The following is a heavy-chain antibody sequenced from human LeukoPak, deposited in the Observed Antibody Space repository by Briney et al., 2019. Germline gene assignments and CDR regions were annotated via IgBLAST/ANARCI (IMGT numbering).Heavy chain of an antibody. J-gene: IGHJ6*02. V-gene: IGHV3-53*04. CDR2: IYSGGST. Sequence: PGGSLRLSCAASGFTVSSNYMSWVRQAPGKGLEWVSVIYSGGSTYYADSVKGRFTISRHNSKNTLYLQMNSLRAEDTAVYYCARVEGLGRDSSGYFDYYGMDVWGQGTTVTVSS. CDR3: ARVEGLGRDSSGYFDYYGMDV. CDR1: GFTVSSNY. D-gene: IGHD3-22*01.